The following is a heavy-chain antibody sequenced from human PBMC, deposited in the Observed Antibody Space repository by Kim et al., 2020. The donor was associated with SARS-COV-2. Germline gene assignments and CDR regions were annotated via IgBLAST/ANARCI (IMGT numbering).Heavy chain of an antibody. Sequence: GGSLRLSCAASGFTFGDYAMHCVRQAPGKGLEWVSGISWNSGSIGYADSVKGRFTISRDNAKNSLYLQMNSLRAEDTALYYCAKDMSEGAYYYGMDVWGPGTTVTVSS. V-gene: IGHV3-9*01. J-gene: IGHJ6*02. CDR3: AKDMSEGAYYYGMDV. CDR2: ISWNSGSI. CDR1: GFTFGDYA.